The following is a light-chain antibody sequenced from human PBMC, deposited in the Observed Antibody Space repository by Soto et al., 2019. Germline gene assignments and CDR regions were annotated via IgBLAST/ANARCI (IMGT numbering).Light chain of an antibody. Sequence: QSALTQPASVSGSPGQTITISCTGTSSDVGGYAYVSWYQQLPGKAPKLMISEVSNRPSGVSNRFSGSKSGNTASLTISGLQAEDEADYYCSSYTAGGTIFGTGTKLTVL. CDR3: SSYTAGGTI. V-gene: IGLV2-14*01. CDR2: EVS. J-gene: IGLJ1*01. CDR1: SSDVGGYAY.